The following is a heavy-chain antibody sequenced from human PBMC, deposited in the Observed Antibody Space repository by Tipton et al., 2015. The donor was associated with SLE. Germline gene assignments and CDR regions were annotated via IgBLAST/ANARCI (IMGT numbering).Heavy chain of an antibody. Sequence: TLSLTCAVSGGSITSGGYYWNWIRQHPRKGLEWLGYISHRGSTSYSPSLKSRVTISVDTSKNLFSLKLSSVTAADTAMYYCARHDYTDYESPETSFLDYWGQGALVTVSS. CDR1: GGSITSGGYY. D-gene: IGHD5-12*01. J-gene: IGHJ4*02. V-gene: IGHV4-31*11. CDR2: ISHRGST. CDR3: ARHDYTDYESPETSFLDY.